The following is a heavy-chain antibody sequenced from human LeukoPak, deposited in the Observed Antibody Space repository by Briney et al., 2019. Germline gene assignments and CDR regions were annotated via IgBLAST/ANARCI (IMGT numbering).Heavy chain of an antibody. Sequence: ASVKVSCKASGYNFINYGINWIRQAPGQGLEWLGWISAYNGNTKYADKFQDRVIMTTDTSATTAYMELRSLSFDDTAVYYCARDYYDSPGKSFDIWGQGTMVTVSS. CDR1: GYNFINYG. D-gene: IGHD3-22*01. V-gene: IGHV1-18*04. J-gene: IGHJ3*02. CDR3: ARDYYDSPGKSFDI. CDR2: ISAYNGNT.